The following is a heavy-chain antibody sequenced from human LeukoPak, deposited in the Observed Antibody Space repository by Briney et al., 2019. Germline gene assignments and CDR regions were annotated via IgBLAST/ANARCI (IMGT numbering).Heavy chain of an antibody. CDR1: GFTFSSYA. CDR2: ISGRGGST. Sequence: PRGSLRLSCAASGFTFSSYAMSWVRQAPGKGLEWVSAISGRGGSTYYADSVKGRFTISRDNSKNTLYLQMNSLRAEDTAVYYCAKFLPTHIVVANYYFDYWGQGTLVTVSS. CDR3: AKFLPTHIVVANYYFDY. D-gene: IGHD2-21*01. V-gene: IGHV3-23*01. J-gene: IGHJ4*02.